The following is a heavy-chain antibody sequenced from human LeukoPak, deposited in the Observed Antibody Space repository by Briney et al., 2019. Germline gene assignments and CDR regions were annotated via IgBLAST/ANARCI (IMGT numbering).Heavy chain of an antibody. D-gene: IGHD6-19*01. Sequence: SETLSLTCTVSGGSISGFYWSWIRQPAGKGLEWIGRIYSSGNTNYNPSLKSRVTLSVDTSKNQFSLRLSSVTAADTAIFYCARDLSIPVAGQFDFWGQGTLVTVSS. CDR2: IYSSGNT. CDR1: GGSISGFY. V-gene: IGHV4-4*07. CDR3: ARDLSIPVAGQFDF. J-gene: IGHJ4*02.